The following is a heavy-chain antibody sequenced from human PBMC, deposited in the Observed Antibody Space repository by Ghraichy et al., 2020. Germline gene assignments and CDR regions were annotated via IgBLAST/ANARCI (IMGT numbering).Heavy chain of an antibody. D-gene: IGHD2-15*01. CDR2: ISSSSSYI. Sequence: GGSLRLSCAASGFTFSSYSMNWVRQAPGKGLEWVSSISSSSSYIYYADSVKGRFTISRDNAKNSLYLQMNSLRAEDTAVYYCATYCSGGSCSSGYYYYGMDVWGQGTTVTVSS. V-gene: IGHV3-21*01. J-gene: IGHJ6*02. CDR3: ATYCSGGSCSSGYYYYGMDV. CDR1: GFTFSSYS.